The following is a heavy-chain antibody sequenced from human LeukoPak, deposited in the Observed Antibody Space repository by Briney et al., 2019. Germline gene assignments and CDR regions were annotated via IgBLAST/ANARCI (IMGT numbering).Heavy chain of an antibody. CDR1: GYTFTSYD. CDR3: ARGVRGKLWFRELLYGVGTRNWFDP. J-gene: IGHJ5*02. Sequence: ASVKVSCKASGYTFTSYDINWVRQATGQGLEWMGWMNPNSGNTGYAQKFQGRVTMTRNTSISTAYMELSSLRSEDTAVYYCARGVRGKLWFRELLYGVGTRNWFDPWGQGTLVTVSS. CDR2: MNPNSGNT. V-gene: IGHV1-8*01. D-gene: IGHD3-10*01.